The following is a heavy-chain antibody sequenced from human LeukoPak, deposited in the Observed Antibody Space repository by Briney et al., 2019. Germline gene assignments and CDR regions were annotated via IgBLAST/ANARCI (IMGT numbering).Heavy chain of an antibody. CDR3: ARRGGLSYWYFDL. V-gene: IGHV3-74*01. CDR2: INSDGSST. Sequence: GGSLRLSCAASGFTFSSYWMHWVRQAPGKGLVWVSRINSDGSSTSYADSVKGRFTISRDNAKHTLYLQMNSLRAEDTAVYYCARRGGLSYWYFDLWGRGTLVTVSS. J-gene: IGHJ2*01. D-gene: IGHD3-10*01. CDR1: GFTFSSYW.